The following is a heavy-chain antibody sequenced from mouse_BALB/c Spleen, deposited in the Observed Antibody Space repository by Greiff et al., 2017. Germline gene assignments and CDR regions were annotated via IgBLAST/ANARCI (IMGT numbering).Heavy chain of an antibody. CDR1: GYTFTDYN. CDR3: AIGYGYVGYFDV. Sequence: EVKLVESGPELVKPGASVKIPCKASGYTFTDYNMDWVKQSHGKSLEWIGDINPNNGGTIYNQKFKGKATLTVDKSSSTAYMELRSLTSEDTAVYYCAIGYGYVGYFDVWGAGTTVTVSS. V-gene: IGHV1-18*01. D-gene: IGHD1-2*01. J-gene: IGHJ1*01. CDR2: INPNNGGT.